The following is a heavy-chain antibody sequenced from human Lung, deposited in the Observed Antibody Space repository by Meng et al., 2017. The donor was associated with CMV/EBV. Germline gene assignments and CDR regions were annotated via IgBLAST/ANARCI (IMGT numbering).Heavy chain of an antibody. CDR3: ARLSDFWSGYPDLFDY. D-gene: IGHD3-3*01. CDR2: IYYSGST. V-gene: IGHV4-39*01. Sequence: GSLRLXCTVSGGSISSSSYYWGWIRQPPGKGLEWIGSIYYSGSTYYNPSLKSRVTISVDTSKNQFSLKLSSVTAADTAVYYCARLSDFWSGYPDLFDYWGQGNXVNGSS. J-gene: IGHJ4*02. CDR1: GGSISSSSYY.